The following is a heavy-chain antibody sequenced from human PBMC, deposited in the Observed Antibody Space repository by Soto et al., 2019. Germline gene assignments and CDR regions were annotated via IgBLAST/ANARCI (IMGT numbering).Heavy chain of an antibody. V-gene: IGHV4-30-2*01. J-gene: IGHJ4*02. CDR1: GGSISSGRYS. CDR3: ARHGDYYFDY. D-gene: IGHD4-17*01. Sequence: SETLSLTCAVSGGSISSGRYSWSWIRQPPGKGLEWIGYIYHSGSTYYNPSLKSRVTISVDRSKNQFSLKLSSVTAADTAVYYCARHGDYYFDYWGQGTLVTVS. CDR2: IYHSGST.